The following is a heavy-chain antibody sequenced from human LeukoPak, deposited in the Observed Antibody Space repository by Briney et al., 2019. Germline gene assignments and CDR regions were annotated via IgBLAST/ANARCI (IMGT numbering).Heavy chain of an antibody. CDR2: ISYSGNT. D-gene: IGHD4-17*01. CDR3: ARRSARGVTTLDY. J-gene: IGHJ4*02. Sequence: SETQSLTCTVSGGAVSGYYWSWIRQPPGKGLEWIGYISYSGNTNYNPSLKSRVTISVDTSKNQFSLKVSSVTAADTAVYYCARRSARGVTTLDYWGQGTLVTVSS. CDR1: GGAVSGYY. V-gene: IGHV4-59*02.